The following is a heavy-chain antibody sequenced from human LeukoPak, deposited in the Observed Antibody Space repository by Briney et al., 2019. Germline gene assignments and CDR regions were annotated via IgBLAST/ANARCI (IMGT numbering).Heavy chain of an antibody. Sequence: GRSLRLSCAASGFTFSSYGMHWVRQAPGKGLEWVAVIWYDGSNKYYADSVKGRFTISRDNSKNTLYLQMNSLRAEDTAVYYCAKADGVYGDYVAFDIWGQGTMVTVSS. D-gene: IGHD4-17*01. CDR1: GFTFSSYG. V-gene: IGHV3-33*06. CDR2: IWYDGSNK. J-gene: IGHJ3*02. CDR3: AKADGVYGDYVAFDI.